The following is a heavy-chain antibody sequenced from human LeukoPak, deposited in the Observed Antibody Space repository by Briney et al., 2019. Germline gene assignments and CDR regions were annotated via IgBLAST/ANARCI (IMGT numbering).Heavy chain of an antibody. CDR1: GGSISSYY. J-gene: IGHJ4*02. CDR3: ARGVWELTYYFDY. Sequence: SETLSLTCTVSGGSISSYYWSWIRQPPGKGLEWIGYIYYSGSTNYNPSLKSRGTISVDTSKNQFSLKLSSVTAADTAVYYCARGVWELTYYFDYWGQGTLVTVSS. CDR2: IYYSGST. V-gene: IGHV4-59*01. D-gene: IGHD1-26*01.